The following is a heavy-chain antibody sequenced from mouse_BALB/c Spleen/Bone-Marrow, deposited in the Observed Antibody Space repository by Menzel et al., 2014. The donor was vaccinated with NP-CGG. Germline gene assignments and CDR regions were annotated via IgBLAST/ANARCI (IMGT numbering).Heavy chain of an antibody. CDR1: GFNIKDTY. D-gene: IGHD2-2*01. J-gene: IGHJ3*01. CDR2: IDPANGNT. Sequence: EVQLQQSGAELVKPGASVKLSCTASGFNIKDTYMHWVKQRPEQGLEWIGRIDPANGNTKYDPKFQGKATLTADTSSNTAYLQLSSLTSEDTAVYYCARNYGYGKSFAYWGQGTLVTVSA. V-gene: IGHV14-3*02. CDR3: ARNYGYGKSFAY.